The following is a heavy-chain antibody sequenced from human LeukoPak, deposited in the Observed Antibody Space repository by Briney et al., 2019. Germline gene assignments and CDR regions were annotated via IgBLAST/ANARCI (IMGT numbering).Heavy chain of an antibody. CDR2: IYPGDSDT. J-gene: IGHJ3*02. Sequence: GESLKISCKGSGYRFTNYWIGWVRQLPGKGLEWMGIIYPGDSDTRYSPSFQGQVTISADKSISTAYLQWSSLKASDTAMYYCARPPRDDSRGYYSAFDIWGQGTMGTVSS. V-gene: IGHV5-51*01. CDR3: ARPPRDDSRGYYSAFDI. CDR1: GYRFTNYW. D-gene: IGHD3-22*01.